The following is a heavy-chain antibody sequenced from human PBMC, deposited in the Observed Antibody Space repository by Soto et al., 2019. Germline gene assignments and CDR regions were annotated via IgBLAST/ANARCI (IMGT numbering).Heavy chain of an antibody. Sequence: QMQLVESGGGVVRLGSSRRLSFAPSGLTFVAFTSPWSRQAPGKGLEGVAVISYDGNSERYTDPVKGRFTVSRDNSKSTMYLQMNSLRAEDTAVYYCARDGYSGRSDGFDVWGQGTMVTVSS. V-gene: IGHV3-30*14. CDR2: ISYDGNSE. J-gene: IGHJ3*01. CDR3: ARDGYSGRSDGFDV. D-gene: IGHD1-26*01. CDR1: GLTFVAFT.